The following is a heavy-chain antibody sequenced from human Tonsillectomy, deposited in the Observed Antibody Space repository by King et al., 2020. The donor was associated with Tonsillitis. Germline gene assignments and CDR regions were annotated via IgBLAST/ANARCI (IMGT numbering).Heavy chain of an antibody. D-gene: IGHD5-18*01. J-gene: IGHJ4*02. CDR3: ARGHLDTAMGTFDS. CDR1: GYTFTNYY. CDR2: INPSGGGT. Sequence: QLVQSGAEVKKPGASVKVSCKASGYTFTNYYMHCVRQAPGQGLEWMGIINPSGGGTRYAQKFQGRVPMTRDTSTSTVYMELSSLRSEDTAVYYCARGHLDTAMGTFDSWGQGTLVTVSS. V-gene: IGHV1-46*01.